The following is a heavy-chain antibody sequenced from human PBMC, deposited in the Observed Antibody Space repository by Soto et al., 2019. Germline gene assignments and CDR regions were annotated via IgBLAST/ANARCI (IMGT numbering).Heavy chain of an antibody. CDR2: IYYSGST. J-gene: IGHJ6*02. Sequence: SSETXSLTCTVSGGSSRSISYYWGWIRKPPGKGLEWIGSIYYSGSTYYNPSLKSRVTISVDTSKNQFSLKLSSVTAADTAVYYCVTCCSGSYYNWYYYSGMDVWGQGTTVTVSS. V-gene: IGHV4-39*01. CDR3: VTCCSGSYYNWYYYSGMDV. D-gene: IGHD3-10*02. CDR1: GGSSRSISYY.